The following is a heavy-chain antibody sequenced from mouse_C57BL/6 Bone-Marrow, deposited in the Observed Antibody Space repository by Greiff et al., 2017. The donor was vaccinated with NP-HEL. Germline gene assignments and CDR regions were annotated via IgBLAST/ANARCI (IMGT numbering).Heavy chain of an antibody. J-gene: IGHJ2*01. V-gene: IGHV1-5*01. D-gene: IGHD1-1*01. CDR2: IYPGNSDT. Sequence: EVQLQQSGTVLARPGASVKMSCKTSGYTFTSYWMHWVKQRPGQGLEWIGAIYPGNSDTSYNQKFKGKAKLTAVTSASTAYMERSSLTNEDSAVYYCCLITTVVDGYFGCWGKGTTLTVSS. CDR3: CLITTVVDGYFGC. CDR1: GYTFTSYW.